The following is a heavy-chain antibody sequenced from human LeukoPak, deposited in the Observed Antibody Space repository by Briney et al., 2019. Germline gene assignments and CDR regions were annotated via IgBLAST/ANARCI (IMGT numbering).Heavy chain of an antibody. D-gene: IGHD2-2*02. CDR3: AREVDSVVPAAIANWFDP. V-gene: IGHV1-69*04. CDR2: LVPIFGIA. Sequence: ASVKVSCKASGGTFSSYAISWVRQAPGQGLEWMGRLVPIFGIANYAQKFQGRLTITADKSTSTAYMELSSLRSEDTAVYYCAREVDSVVPAAIANWFDPWGQGTLVTVSS. J-gene: IGHJ5*02. CDR1: GGTFSSYA.